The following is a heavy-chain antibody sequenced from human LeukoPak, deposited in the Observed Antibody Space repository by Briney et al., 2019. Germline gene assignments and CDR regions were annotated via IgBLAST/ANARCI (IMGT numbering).Heavy chain of an antibody. D-gene: IGHD3-22*01. CDR3: ARRFYYDSSGYYNWFDP. J-gene: IGHJ5*02. Sequence: GGSLRLSCAASRSTVSSNYMSWVRQAPGKGLEWVSVIYSGGSTYYADSVKGRFTISRDNSKNTLYLQMNSLRAEDTAVYYCARRFYYDSSGYYNWFDPWGQGTLVTVSS. V-gene: IGHV3-53*01. CDR1: RSTVSSNY. CDR2: IYSGGST.